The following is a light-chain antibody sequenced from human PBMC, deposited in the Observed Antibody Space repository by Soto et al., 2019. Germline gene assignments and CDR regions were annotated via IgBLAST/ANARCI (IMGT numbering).Light chain of an antibody. Sequence: IQPTYSPCSLSKALRDSLPKPYRAIQSISRWLAWYQQKPGRAPNLLIYKASSLESGVPSRFSGSGSGTEFTLTISSLQPEDFATYYCQQYDSFSVTFGQGTKVDIK. CDR3: QQYDSFSVT. V-gene: IGKV1-5*03. CDR2: KAS. CDR1: QSISRW. J-gene: IGKJ1*01.